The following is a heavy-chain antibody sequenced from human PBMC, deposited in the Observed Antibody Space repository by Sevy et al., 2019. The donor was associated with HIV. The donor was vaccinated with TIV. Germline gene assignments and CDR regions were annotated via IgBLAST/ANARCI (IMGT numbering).Heavy chain of an antibody. V-gene: IGHV4-34*01. CDR2: INESGIT. Sequence: SKTLSLTCTVHDGSFSGYYWNWIRQLPGKGLEWIGEINESGITYYNPSLNSRVTISVDTSKKQFSLKLNSVTAADTAVYFCARSPPVVVVPGAPSWFDPWGQGTLVTVSS. J-gene: IGHJ5*02. CDR1: DGSFSGYY. CDR3: ARSPPVVVVPGAPSWFDP. D-gene: IGHD2-2*01.